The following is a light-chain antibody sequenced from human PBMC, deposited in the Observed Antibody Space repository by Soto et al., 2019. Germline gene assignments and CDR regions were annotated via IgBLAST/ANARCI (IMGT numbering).Light chain of an antibody. CDR1: SNDIGANDY. J-gene: IGLJ2*01. Sequence: QSALTQPASVSGSPGQSITISCTGTSNDIGANDYVSWYQHHPGQAPKILIYEAANRPSGISHRFSGSKSGKTASLTISGLQAEDEADYFSTSYTTTSTLVFGGGIKLTVL. CDR2: EAA. V-gene: IGLV2-14*01. CDR3: TSYTTTSTLV.